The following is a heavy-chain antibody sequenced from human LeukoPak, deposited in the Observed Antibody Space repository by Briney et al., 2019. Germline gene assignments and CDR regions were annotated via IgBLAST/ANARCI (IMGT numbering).Heavy chain of an antibody. CDR1: GFTFSSYG. J-gene: IGHJ6*02. Sequence: GGSLRLSCAASGFTFSSYGMHWVRQAPGKGLEWVAVISYDGSNKYYADSVKGRFTISRDNSKNTLYLQMNSLRAEDTAVYYCARDGTLGHSGYEVYYYYGMDVWGQGTTVTVSS. CDR3: ARDGTLGHSGYEVYYYYGMDV. V-gene: IGHV3-30*03. D-gene: IGHD5-12*01. CDR2: ISYDGSNK.